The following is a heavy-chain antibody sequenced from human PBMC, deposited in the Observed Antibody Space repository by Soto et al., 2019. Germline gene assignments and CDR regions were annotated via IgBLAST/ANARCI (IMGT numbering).Heavy chain of an antibody. Sequence: SETLSLTCTVSGGSISSYYWSWIRQPPGKGLEWIGYIYYSGSTNYNPSLKSRVTISVDTSKNQFSLKLSSVTAADTAVYYCARVLTIFGVVTFNGAFDIWGQGTMVTVS. CDR1: GGSISSYY. D-gene: IGHD3-3*01. V-gene: IGHV4-59*01. CDR3: ARVLTIFGVVTFNGAFDI. CDR2: IYYSGST. J-gene: IGHJ3*02.